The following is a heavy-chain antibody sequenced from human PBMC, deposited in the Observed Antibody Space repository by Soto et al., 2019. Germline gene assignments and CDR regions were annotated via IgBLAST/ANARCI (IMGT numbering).Heavy chain of an antibody. V-gene: IGHV3-23*01. Sequence: EVQVLESGGGLVQPGGSLRLSCAASGFTFSSYAMSWVRQAPGKGLEWVSGISGSGFRTYYADSVKGRFTISRDNSKDTLYLQMNSLRVEYTAVYYCAKDAIAAAGTPNDSSDIWGQGTMVTVSS. J-gene: IGHJ3*02. D-gene: IGHD6-13*01. CDR3: AKDAIAAAGTPNDSSDI. CDR1: GFTFSSYA. CDR2: ISGSGFRT.